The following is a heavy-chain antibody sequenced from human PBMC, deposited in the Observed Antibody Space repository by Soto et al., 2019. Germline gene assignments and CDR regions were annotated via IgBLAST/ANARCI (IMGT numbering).Heavy chain of an antibody. V-gene: IGHV3-15*01. CDR1: GFTFNNAW. Sequence: GGSLRLSCAASGFTFNNAWMGWVRQAPGQGLEWVGHMKSKSEGETTDYAAPVKGRFTISRDDSKNTVYLQMNSLTTEDTAVYYCTAQFYFDASGYSFDLWGQGTLVTVSS. D-gene: IGHD3-22*01. CDR3: TAQFYFDASGYSFDL. J-gene: IGHJ4*02. CDR2: MKSKSEGETT.